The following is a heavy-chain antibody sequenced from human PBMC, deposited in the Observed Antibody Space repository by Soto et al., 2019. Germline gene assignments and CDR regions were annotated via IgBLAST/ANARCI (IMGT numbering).Heavy chain of an antibody. CDR2: ASGSGDTT. D-gene: IGHD3-10*01. CDR3: AKDLGYDGSGIEI. V-gene: IGHV3-23*01. Sequence: EVQLLESGGGLVQPGGSLRLSCAVSGFTFSNYGMSWVRQAPGKGLEWVSAASGSGDTTYYPDSVKGRFTISRDNSKNTLYVQMNSLRADDTAIYYCAKDLGYDGSGIEIWGQGTLVTVSP. CDR1: GFTFSNYG. J-gene: IGHJ4*02.